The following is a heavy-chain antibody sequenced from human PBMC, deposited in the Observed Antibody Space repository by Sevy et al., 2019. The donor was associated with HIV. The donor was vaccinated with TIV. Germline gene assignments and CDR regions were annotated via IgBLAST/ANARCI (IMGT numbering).Heavy chain of an antibody. J-gene: IGHJ3*02. D-gene: IGHD2-15*01. CDR3: AREVVVVAGAFDI. Sequence: SETLSLTCTVSGGSISSYYWSWIRQPPGKGLEWIGYIYYSVSTNYNPSLKSRVTISVDTSKNQFSLKLSSVTAADTAVYYCAREVVVVAGAFDIWGQGTMVTVSS. V-gene: IGHV4-59*01. CDR2: IYYSVST. CDR1: GGSISSYY.